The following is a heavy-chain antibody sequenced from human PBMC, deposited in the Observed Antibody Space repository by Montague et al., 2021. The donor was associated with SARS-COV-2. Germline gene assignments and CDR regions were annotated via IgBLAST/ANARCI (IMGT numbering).Heavy chain of an antibody. J-gene: IGHJ6*02. D-gene: IGHD3-10*01. Sequence: SLRLSCAASGFIFSRHEVNWVRQAPGKGLEWVSYITSDGGIIYYADFVEGRFTISRDNAKNSLYLHMNSLRVGDTAVYYCATLARGLFDHGMDVWGQGTTVTVSS. CDR1: GFIFSRHE. CDR2: ITSDGGII. V-gene: IGHV3-48*03. CDR3: ATLARGLFDHGMDV.